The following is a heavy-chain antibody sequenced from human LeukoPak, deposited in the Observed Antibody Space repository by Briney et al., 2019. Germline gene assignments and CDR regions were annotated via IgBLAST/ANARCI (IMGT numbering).Heavy chain of an antibody. V-gene: IGHV4-59*08. CDR1: GGSISSYY. Sequence: SETLSLTCTVSGGSISSYYWSWIRQPPGKGLEWIGYIYYSGSTNYNPSLKSRVTISVDTSKNQFSLRLSSVTAADTAVYYCARHSYGDYGAFDVWGLGTMVTVSS. J-gene: IGHJ3*01. CDR3: ARHSYGDYGAFDV. CDR2: IYYSGST. D-gene: IGHD4-17*01.